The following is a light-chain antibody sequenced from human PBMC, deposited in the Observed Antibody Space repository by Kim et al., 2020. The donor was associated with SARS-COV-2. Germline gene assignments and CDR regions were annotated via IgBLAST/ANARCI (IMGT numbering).Light chain of an antibody. J-gene: IGLJ3*02. CDR3: SSYTSSSTSV. CDR2: DVS. CDR1: SSDVGGYNY. V-gene: IGLV2-14*04. Sequence: GQSITISCTGTSSDVGGYNYVSWYQQHPGKAPKLMIYDVSKRPSGVSNRFSGSTSGNTASLTISGLQAEDEADYYCSSYTSSSTSVFGGGTQLTVL.